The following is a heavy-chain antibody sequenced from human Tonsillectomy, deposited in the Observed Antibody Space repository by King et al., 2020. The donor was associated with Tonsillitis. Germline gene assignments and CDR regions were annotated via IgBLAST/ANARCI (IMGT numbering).Heavy chain of an antibody. Sequence: GQLVQSGAEVKKPGASVKVSCKASGYTFAAYYMHWVRQAPGQGLQWMGWINPNTGGASYAQRFQGRVTMTRDTSISTAYMELSSLTSDDTAIYYCARDAGDSSGWEFYLDYWGQGALVTVT. D-gene: IGHD6-19*01. CDR1: GYTFAAYY. J-gene: IGHJ4*02. CDR3: ARDAGDSSGWEFYLDY. CDR2: INPNTGGA. V-gene: IGHV1-2*02.